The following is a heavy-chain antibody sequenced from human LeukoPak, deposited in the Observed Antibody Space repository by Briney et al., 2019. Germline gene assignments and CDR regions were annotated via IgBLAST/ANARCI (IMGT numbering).Heavy chain of an antibody. CDR1: GFTFSSYS. Sequence: PGGSLRLSCAASGFTFSSYSMNWVRQAPGKGLEWVSYISSSSSSIYYADSVKGRFTISRDNAKNSLYLQMNSLRAEDTAVYYCARTEYQLLNYWGQGTLVTVSS. CDR2: ISSSSSSI. D-gene: IGHD2-2*01. CDR3: ARTEYQLLNY. J-gene: IGHJ4*02. V-gene: IGHV3-48*04.